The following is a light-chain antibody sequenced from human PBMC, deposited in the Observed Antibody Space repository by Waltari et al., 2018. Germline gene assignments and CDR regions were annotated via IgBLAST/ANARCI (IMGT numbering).Light chain of an antibody. CDR2: DVD. J-gene: IGLJ2*01. Sequence: QSALTPPASVSGSPGQSITIPCPGTSSDLRPSTHVPWYEQYPGKVPKLILYDVDKRPSGVSNRFSGSQAGNTASLTISGLQAEDEADYYCSSYTSNNRVIFGGGTKLTVL. CDR3: SSYTSNNRVI. V-gene: IGLV2-14*03. CDR1: SSDLRPSTH.